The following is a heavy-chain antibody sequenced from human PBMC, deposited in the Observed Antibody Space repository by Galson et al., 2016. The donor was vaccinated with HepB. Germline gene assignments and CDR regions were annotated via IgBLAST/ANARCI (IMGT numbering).Heavy chain of an antibody. CDR2: INPSGGGT. V-gene: IGHV1-46*01. CDR1: GYTFTSYY. Sequence: SVKVSCKASGYTFTSYYIHWVRQAPGQGLEWMGIINPSGGGTRYAQKFQGKVTMTRDTSTSTVYMELSSLRSEDTAVYYWAGEGGGELGDSSDYWGQGTVVAVSS. CDR3: AGEGGGELGDSSDY. J-gene: IGHJ4*02. D-gene: IGHD3-16*01.